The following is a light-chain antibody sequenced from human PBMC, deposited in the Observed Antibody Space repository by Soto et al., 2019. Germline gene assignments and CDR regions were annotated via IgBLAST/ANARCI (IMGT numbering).Light chain of an antibody. Sequence: IQMTQSPSTLSASVGDKVAIICRASQSISSRLAWYQQKPGKAPQVLIYTASSLQSGVPSRFSGSGSGTEFTLTISSLQPDDFATYYCQQYNSYSTWTFGQGTKVDIK. CDR2: TAS. CDR3: QQYNSYSTWT. CDR1: QSISSR. J-gene: IGKJ1*01. V-gene: IGKV1-5*03.